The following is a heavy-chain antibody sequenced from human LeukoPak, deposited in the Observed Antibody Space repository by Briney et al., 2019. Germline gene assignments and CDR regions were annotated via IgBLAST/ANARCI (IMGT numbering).Heavy chain of an antibody. V-gene: IGHV4-39*01. CDR1: GGSISSISYY. CDR3: ASKSTAWTIDY. Sequence: NTSETLSLTCTVSGGSISSISYYWGWIRQTPGKGLEWIGTMYYSGSTNYNPSLKSRVTLSIDTPKNQFSLRLSSVTAADTAVYYCASKSTAWTIDYWGQGTLVTVSS. D-gene: IGHD3/OR15-3a*01. J-gene: IGHJ4*02. CDR2: MYYSGST.